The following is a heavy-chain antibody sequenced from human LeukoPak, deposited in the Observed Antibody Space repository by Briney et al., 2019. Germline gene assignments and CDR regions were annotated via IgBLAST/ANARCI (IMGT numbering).Heavy chain of an antibody. CDR2: ITSNGGST. D-gene: IGHD3-16*02. Sequence: GSLRLSCAGSGFIFYSYAMHWVRQAPGRGLEYVSAITSNGGSTFYADSVKGRFTISRDNSKNTLYLQMGSLRAEDMAVYYCTRGLGYDYVWGSYRVDYWGQGTLVTVSS. V-gene: IGHV3-64*02. CDR1: GFIFYSYA. J-gene: IGHJ4*02. CDR3: TRGLGYDYVWGSYRVDY.